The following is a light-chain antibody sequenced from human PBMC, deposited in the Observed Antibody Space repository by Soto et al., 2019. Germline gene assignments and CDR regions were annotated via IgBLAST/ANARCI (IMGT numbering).Light chain of an antibody. CDR3: QQYGSSPFT. Sequence: EIVLTQSPGALSLSPGERATLSCRASQSVTINSLAWYQQNPGQAPRLLVYGASTRATGIPDRFSGSGSGPDFPLTISRLEPEDFAVYYCQQYGSSPFTFGPGNKVDIK. CDR1: QSVTINS. V-gene: IGKV3-20*01. CDR2: GAS. J-gene: IGKJ3*01.